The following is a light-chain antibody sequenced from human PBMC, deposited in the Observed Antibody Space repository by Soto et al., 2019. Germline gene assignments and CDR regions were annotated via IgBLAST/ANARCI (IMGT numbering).Light chain of an antibody. CDR2: GAS. J-gene: IGKJ2*01. V-gene: IGKV3-20*01. CDR1: QSVSSIN. CDR3: QQYGSSSYT. Sequence: EIVLTQSPGTLSLSPGERATLSCRASQSVSSINLAWYQQRPGRAPWLLIYGASSRATGIPDMFSGSGSGTDFTLTISRLEPEDFAVYCCQQYGSSSYTFGQGTKLEIK.